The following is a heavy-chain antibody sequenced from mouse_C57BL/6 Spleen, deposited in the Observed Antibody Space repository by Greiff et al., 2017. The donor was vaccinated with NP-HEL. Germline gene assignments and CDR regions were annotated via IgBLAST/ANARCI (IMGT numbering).Heavy chain of an antibody. CDR3: ARGFPYYFDY. CDR1: GFTFSDYG. CDR2: ISSGSSTI. Sequence: EVQLMESGGGLVKPGGSLKLSCAASGFTFSDYGMHWVRQAPEKGLEWVAYISSGSSTIYYADTVKGRFTISRDNAKNTLFLQMTSLRSEDTAMYYCARGFPYYFDYWGQGTTLTVSS. J-gene: IGHJ2*01. V-gene: IGHV5-17*01.